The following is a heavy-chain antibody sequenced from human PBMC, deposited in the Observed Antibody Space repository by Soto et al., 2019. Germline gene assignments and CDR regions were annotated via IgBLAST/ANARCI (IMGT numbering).Heavy chain of an antibody. CDR2: ISGSGGST. Sequence: PGGSLRLSCAASGFTFSSSAMSWVRQAPGKGLEWVSAISGSGGSTYYADSVKGRFTISRDNSKNTLYLQMNSLRAEDTAVYYCAKDGVLVVPAATGFDYWGQGTLVTVSS. D-gene: IGHD2-2*01. J-gene: IGHJ4*02. CDR3: AKDGVLVVPAATGFDY. V-gene: IGHV3-23*01. CDR1: GFTFSSSA.